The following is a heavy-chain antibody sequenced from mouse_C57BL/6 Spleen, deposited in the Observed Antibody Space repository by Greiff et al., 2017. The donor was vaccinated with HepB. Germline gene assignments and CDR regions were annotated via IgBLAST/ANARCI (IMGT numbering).Heavy chain of an antibody. Sequence: QVQLQQSGAELVRPGTSVKVSCKASGYAFTNYLIEWVKQRPGQGLEWIGVINPGSGGTNYNEKFKGKATLTADKSSSTAYMQLSSLTSEDSAVYFCARSPYDYDLYYAMDYWGQGTSVTVSS. V-gene: IGHV1-54*01. J-gene: IGHJ4*01. CDR2: INPGSGGT. CDR1: GYAFTNYL. D-gene: IGHD2-4*01. CDR3: ARSPYDYDLYYAMDY.